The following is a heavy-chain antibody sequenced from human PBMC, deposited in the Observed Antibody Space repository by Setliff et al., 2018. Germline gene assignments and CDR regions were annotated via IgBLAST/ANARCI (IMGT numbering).Heavy chain of an antibody. CDR2: IYYRGST. D-gene: IGHD7-27*01. CDR1: GYSISSGYN. V-gene: IGHV4-38-2*01. CDR3: ATPTGDRGVDY. Sequence: PSETLSLTCAVSGYSISSGYNWGWIRQPPGKGLEWIGSIYYRGSTSYNSSLKSRVSISVDTSKNQFSLNLNAVTAADTAVYYCATPTGDRGVDYWGQGRLVTVSS. J-gene: IGHJ4*02.